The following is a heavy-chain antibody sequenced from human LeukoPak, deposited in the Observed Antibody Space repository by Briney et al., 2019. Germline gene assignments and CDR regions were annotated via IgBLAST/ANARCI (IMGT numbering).Heavy chain of an antibody. Sequence: GASVKVSCKASGYTFTSYGITWMRQAPGLGLEWMGWISTNNGNTNYVQKFQGRVTMTTDTSTSTAYMELRSLTSDDTAVYYCARDLEFPDYWGQGTLVTVSS. CDR3: ARDLEFPDY. J-gene: IGHJ4*02. D-gene: IGHD3-3*01. V-gene: IGHV1-18*01. CDR2: ISTNNGNT. CDR1: GYTFTSYG.